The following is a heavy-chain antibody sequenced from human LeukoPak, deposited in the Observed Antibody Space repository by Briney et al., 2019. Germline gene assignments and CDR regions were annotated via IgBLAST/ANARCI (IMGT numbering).Heavy chain of an antibody. CDR2: IKKDGSEE. J-gene: IGHJ4*02. V-gene: IGHV3-7*01. D-gene: IGHD6-19*01. Sequence: GGSLRLSCTASGFSFSTSWMSWVRQTPGKGLEWVANIKKDGSEEYYVDSVKTRFTISRDNAKNSLYLQLNSLIVEDTAVYYCARLSTSVAGGDHWGQGTLVTVSS. CDR1: GFSFSTSW. CDR3: ARLSTSVAGGDH.